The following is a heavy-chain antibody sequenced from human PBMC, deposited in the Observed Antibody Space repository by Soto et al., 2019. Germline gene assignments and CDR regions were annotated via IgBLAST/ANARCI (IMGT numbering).Heavy chain of an antibody. Sequence: PGGSLRLSCAASGFTVSSNYMSWVRQAPGKGLEWVSVIYSGGSTYYAGSVKGRFTIYRDNSKNTLYLQMNSLRAEDTAVYYCARDSGNWLWLPNSAFDYYGMDVWGQGTTVTVSS. V-gene: IGHV3-53*01. CDR2: IYSGGST. CDR3: ARDSGNWLWLPNSAFDYYGMDV. D-gene: IGHD3-9*01. J-gene: IGHJ6*02. CDR1: GFTVSSNY.